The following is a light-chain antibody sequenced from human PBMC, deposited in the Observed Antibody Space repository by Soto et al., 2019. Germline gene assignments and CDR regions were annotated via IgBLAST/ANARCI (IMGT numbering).Light chain of an antibody. CDR1: QSISSY. CDR3: QQSYSSPYT. J-gene: IGKJ2*01. Sequence: DIQMTQSPSSLSASIGARVTITCRASQSISSYLNWYQQKPGKAPKLLIYAASSLQSGVPSRFSGSGSGTDFTLTISSLQREDFATYYCQQSYSSPYTFGQGAKLEIK. V-gene: IGKV1-39*01. CDR2: AAS.